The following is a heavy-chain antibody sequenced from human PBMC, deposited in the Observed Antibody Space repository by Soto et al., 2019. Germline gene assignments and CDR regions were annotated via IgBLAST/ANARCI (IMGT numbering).Heavy chain of an antibody. J-gene: IGHJ5*01. CDR1: GFVFHAYA. CDR3: ARPGRFIFDVLTGSHFDS. Sequence: EVQLVESGGGLIQPGRSLRLSCAASGFVFHAYAMHWVRQAPGKGLEWVSGISWNGVMIAYADSVKGRFTISRDNAKNSLYLQMNSLRPEDTALYYCARPGRFIFDVLTGSHFDSWGQGTPVTVSS. V-gene: IGHV3-9*01. D-gene: IGHD3-9*01. CDR2: ISWNGVMI.